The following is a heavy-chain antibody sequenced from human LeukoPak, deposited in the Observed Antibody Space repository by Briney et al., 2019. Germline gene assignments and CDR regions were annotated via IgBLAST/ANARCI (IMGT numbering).Heavy chain of an antibody. V-gene: IGHV3-53*01. D-gene: IGHD3-16*02. J-gene: IGHJ4*02. Sequence: GGSLRLSCAASGITVSSKFMSWVRQAPGKGLEWVSVIYNSGSAYYPDSVKGRFTISRDSSKNTVLLQMSSLRAEDTAVYYCSSGRTGAIVPNEYWGQGTLVTVSS. CDR3: SSGRTGAIVPNEY. CDR1: GITVSSKF. CDR2: IYNSGSA.